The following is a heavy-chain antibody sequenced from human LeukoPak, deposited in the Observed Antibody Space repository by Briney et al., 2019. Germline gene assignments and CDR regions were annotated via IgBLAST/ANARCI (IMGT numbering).Heavy chain of an antibody. Sequence: PGGSLRLFCAASVLTFSSYGKHCVRGATGKGREGVAFIRYDGSNKYYADSVKGRFTISRDNSKNTLYLQMNSLRAEDTAVYYCAKNHVSYGSYFDYWGQGTLVTVSS. D-gene: IGHD5-18*01. CDR1: VLTFSSYG. J-gene: IGHJ4*02. CDR3: AKNHVSYGSYFDY. CDR2: IRYDGSNK. V-gene: IGHV3-30*02.